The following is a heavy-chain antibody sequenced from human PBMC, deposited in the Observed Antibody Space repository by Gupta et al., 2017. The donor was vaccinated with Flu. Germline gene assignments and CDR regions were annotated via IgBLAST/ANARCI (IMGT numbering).Heavy chain of an antibody. Sequence: SWDGGSTYYADSVKGRFTISRDNSKNSLYLQMNSLRTEDTALYYCAKGRGYSYGYLDYWGQGTLVTVSS. CDR2: SWDGGST. CDR3: AKGRGYSYGYLDY. J-gene: IGHJ4*02. D-gene: IGHD5-18*01. V-gene: IGHV3-43*01.